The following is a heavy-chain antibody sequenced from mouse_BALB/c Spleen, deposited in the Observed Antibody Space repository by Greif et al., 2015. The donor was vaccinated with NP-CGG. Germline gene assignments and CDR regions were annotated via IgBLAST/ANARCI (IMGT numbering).Heavy chain of an antibody. CDR1: GYSFTDYT. V-gene: IGHV1-18*01. J-gene: IGHJ3*01. D-gene: IGHD1-2*01. CDR2: INPYNGGT. Sequence: VQLQQPGPELVKPGASMKISCKASGYSFTDYTINWVRQRHGENLEWIGLINPYNGGTIYNQKFKGKATLTVDKSSSTVYMGLRILTSDASAVYYCARGYYGYPWFAYWGQGTLVTVSA. CDR3: ARGYYGYPWFAY.